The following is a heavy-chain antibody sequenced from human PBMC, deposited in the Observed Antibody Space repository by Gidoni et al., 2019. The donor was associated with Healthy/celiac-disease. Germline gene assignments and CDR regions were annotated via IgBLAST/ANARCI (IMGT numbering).Heavy chain of an antibody. CDR2: IKSKTDGGTT. Sequence: EVQLVESGGGLVKPGGTLRLSCAASGFTFRNAWMSWVRQAPGKGLEWVGRIKSKTDGGTTDYAAPVKGRFTISRDDSKNTLYLQMNSLKTEDTAVYYCTTRITMIVHDAFDIWGQGTMVTVSS. CDR3: TTRITMIVHDAFDI. V-gene: IGHV3-15*01. CDR1: GFTFRNAW. D-gene: IGHD3-22*01. J-gene: IGHJ3*02.